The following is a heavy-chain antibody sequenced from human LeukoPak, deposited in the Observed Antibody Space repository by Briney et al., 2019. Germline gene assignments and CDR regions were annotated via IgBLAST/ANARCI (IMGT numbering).Heavy chain of an antibody. Sequence: SETLSLTCAVYVGSFSGYYWSWIRQPPGKGLEWIGRIYTSGSTNYNPSLKSRVTMSVDTSKNQFSLKLSSVTAADTAVYYCAGTRRGYDILTGYYTSDLYFDYWGQGTLVTVSS. D-gene: IGHD3-9*01. CDR2: IYTSGST. J-gene: IGHJ4*02. CDR3: AGTRRGYDILTGYYTSDLYFDY. V-gene: IGHV4-59*10. CDR1: VGSFSGYY.